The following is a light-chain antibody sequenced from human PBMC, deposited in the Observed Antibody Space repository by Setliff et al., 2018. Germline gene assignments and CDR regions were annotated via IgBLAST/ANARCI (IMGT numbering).Light chain of an antibody. J-gene: IGLJ1*01. CDR3: LSYAGSGTYV. Sequence: LTQPASVSGSPGQSITISCTGSSSDVETYNIVSWYQQHPGKAPKILIYQVSQRPSGVSDRFSGSKSGNTASLTISGLQAEDEADYYCLSYAGSGTYVFGSGTKVTVL. CDR1: SSDVETYNI. CDR2: QVS. V-gene: IGLV2-23*02.